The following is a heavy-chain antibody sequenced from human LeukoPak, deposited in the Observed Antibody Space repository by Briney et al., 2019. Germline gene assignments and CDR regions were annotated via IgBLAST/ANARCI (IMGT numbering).Heavy chain of an antibody. D-gene: IGHD2-2*02. CDR3: ARDKLYSGDY. CDR2: INSDGSST. V-gene: IGHV3-74*01. J-gene: IGHJ4*02. CDR1: GFTFSSYW. Sequence: GGSLRLSCAASGFTFSSYWMHWVRQAPGQGLVWVSRINSDGSSTSYADSVKGRFTISRDNAKNTLYLQMNSLRAEDTAVYYCARDKLYSGDYWGQGTLVTVSS.